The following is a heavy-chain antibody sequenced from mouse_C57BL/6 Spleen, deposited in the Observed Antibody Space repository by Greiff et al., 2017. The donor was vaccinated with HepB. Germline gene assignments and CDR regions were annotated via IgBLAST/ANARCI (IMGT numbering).Heavy chain of an antibody. CDR3: ARFDYEVAY. CDR2: IDPSDSYT. CDR1: GYTFTSYW. D-gene: IGHD2-4*01. J-gene: IGHJ3*01. V-gene: IGHV1-50*01. Sequence: QVQLQQPGAELVKPGASVKLSCKASGYTFTSYWMQWVKQRPGQGLEWIGEIDPSDSYTNYNQKFKGKATLTVDTSSSTAYMQLSSLTSEDSAVYYCARFDYEVAYWGQGTLVTVSA.